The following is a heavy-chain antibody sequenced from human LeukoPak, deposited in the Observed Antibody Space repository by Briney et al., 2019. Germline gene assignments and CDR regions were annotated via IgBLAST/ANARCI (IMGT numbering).Heavy chain of an antibody. CDR3: ARFRYCTNGVCPYYFDY. J-gene: IGHJ4*02. D-gene: IGHD2-8*01. CDR2: IKPDGSAG. Sequence: GGSLRLSCATSGFTFSSNWMSWVRHVPGRGLDWVANIKPDGSAGYYAASVKGRFTVSRDNAKNSLYLQMNSLRAEDTAVYYCARFRYCTNGVCPYYFDYWGQGTLVTVSS. V-gene: IGHV3-7*01. CDR1: GFTFSSNW.